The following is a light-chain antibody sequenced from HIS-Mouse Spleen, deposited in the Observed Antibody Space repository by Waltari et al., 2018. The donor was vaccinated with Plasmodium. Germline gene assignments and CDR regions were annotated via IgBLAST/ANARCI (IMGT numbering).Light chain of an antibody. V-gene: IGLV2-11*01. CDR2: DVS. CDR1: SSVVGGYNY. J-gene: IGLJ2*01. CDR3: CSYAGSYTLV. Sequence: QSALTQPRSVSGPPGQSVTISCTCTSSVVGGYNYVSWYQQHHSKAPKLMIYDVSKRPSGVPDRFSGSKSGNTAPLTISGLQAEDEADYYCCSYAGSYTLVFGGGTKLTVL.